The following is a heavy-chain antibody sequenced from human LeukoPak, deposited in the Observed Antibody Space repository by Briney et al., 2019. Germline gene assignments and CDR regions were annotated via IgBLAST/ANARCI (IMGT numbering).Heavy chain of an antibody. V-gene: IGHV3-7*01. D-gene: IGHD4-17*01. CDR1: GFTFSSYW. CDR2: IKQDGSEK. CDR3: ARVPKRTKSTVPPSPYFDY. J-gene: IGHJ4*02. Sequence: PGGSLRLSCAASGFTFSSYWMSWVRQAPGKGLEWVANIKQDGSEKYYVDSVKGRFTISRDNAKNSLYLQMNSLRAEDAAVYYCARVPKRTKSTVPPSPYFDYWGQGTLVTVSS.